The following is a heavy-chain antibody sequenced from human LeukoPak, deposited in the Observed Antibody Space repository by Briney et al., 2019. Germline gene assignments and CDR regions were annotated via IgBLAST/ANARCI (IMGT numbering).Heavy chain of an antibody. V-gene: IGHV4-59*01. CDR2: IYYSGST. CDR3: ARDSPDSSGYYSGLWYYYGMDV. CDR1: GGSISSYY. J-gene: IGHJ6*02. Sequence: SETLSLTCTVSGGSISSYYWSWIRQPPGKGLEWIGYIYYSGSTNYNPSLKSRVTISVDTSKNQFSLKLSSVTAADTAVYYCARDSPDSSGYYSGLWYYYGMDVWGQGTTVTVSS. D-gene: IGHD3-22*01.